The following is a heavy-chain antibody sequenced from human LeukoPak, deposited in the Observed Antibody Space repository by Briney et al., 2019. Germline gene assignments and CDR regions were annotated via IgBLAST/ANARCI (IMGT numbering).Heavy chain of an antibody. CDR2: MNPNSGNT. CDR3: ARGGSGSSWYVY. Sequence: ASVKVSCKASGGTFSSYAISWVRQATGQGLEWMGWMNPNSGNTGSAQKFQGRVTMTRNTSISTTYMELSSLRYEDTAIYYCARGGSGSSWYVYWGQGTRVTVSS. J-gene: IGHJ4*02. CDR1: GGTFSSYA. V-gene: IGHV1-8*02. D-gene: IGHD6-13*01.